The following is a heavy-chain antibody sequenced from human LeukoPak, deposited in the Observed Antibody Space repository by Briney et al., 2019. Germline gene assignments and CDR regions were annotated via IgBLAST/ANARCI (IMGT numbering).Heavy chain of an antibody. CDR3: ARDIAPYGMDV. CDR2: IGTAGDT. Sequence: GGSLRLSCAASGFTFSSYAMHWVRQATGKGLEWVSAIGTAGDTYYPGSVKGRFTISRENAKNSLYLQMNSLRAGDTAVYYCARDIAPYGMDVWGQGTTVTVSS. J-gene: IGHJ6*02. D-gene: IGHD6-13*01. CDR1: GFTFSSYA. V-gene: IGHV3-13*01.